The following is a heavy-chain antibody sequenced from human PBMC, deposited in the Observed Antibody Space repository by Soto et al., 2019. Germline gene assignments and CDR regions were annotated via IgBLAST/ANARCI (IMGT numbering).Heavy chain of an antibody. V-gene: IGHV4-59*08. CDR2: IYYSGST. Sequence: SETLSLTCTVSGDSISNYYWSWILQPPGKGLEWIGYIYYSGSTNYNPSLKSRVTIAVDTSKNQFPLKLSSVTAADTAVYYCARHLWVGSSWYLGAFDIWGQGTMVTVSS. D-gene: IGHD6-13*01. CDR3: ARHLWVGSSWYLGAFDI. J-gene: IGHJ3*02. CDR1: GDSISNYY.